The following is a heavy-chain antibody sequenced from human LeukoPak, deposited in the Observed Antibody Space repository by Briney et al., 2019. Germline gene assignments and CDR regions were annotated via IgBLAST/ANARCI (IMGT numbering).Heavy chain of an antibody. D-gene: IGHD2-21*02. J-gene: IGHJ6*03. CDR3: ARIAVSEGEVTYYYYYMDV. CDR2: ISSSSSYI. CDR1: GFTFSSYS. V-gene: IGHV3-21*01. Sequence: GGSLRLSCAASGFTFSSYSMNWVRQAPGKGLEWVSSISSSSSYIYYADSVKGRFTISRDKAKNSLYLQMNSLRAEDTAVYYCARIAVSEGEVTYYYYYMDVWGKGTTVTVSS.